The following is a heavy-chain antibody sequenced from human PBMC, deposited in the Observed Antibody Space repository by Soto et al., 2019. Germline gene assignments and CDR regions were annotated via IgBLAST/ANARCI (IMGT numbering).Heavy chain of an antibody. CDR3: ARRDWDCSGGICYSYGMDV. CDR1: GFTFSTYW. J-gene: IGHJ6*01. V-gene: IGHV3-7*05. Sequence: PGGSLRLSCAASGFTFSTYWMSWFRQAPGKGLEWVANINQDGSEKYYVDSVKGRFALSRDNVENSLYLQVNSLRAEDTAVYYCARRDWDCSGGICYSYGMDVWGQGTTVTVSS. D-gene: IGHD2-15*01. CDR2: INQDGSEK.